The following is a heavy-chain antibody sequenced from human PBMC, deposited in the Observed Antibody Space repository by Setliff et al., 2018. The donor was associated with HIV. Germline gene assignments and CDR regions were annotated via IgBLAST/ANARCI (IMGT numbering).Heavy chain of an antibody. CDR3: ARLRGSSGYYVFDY. Sequence: SETLSLTCSVSGSSISSNYYWAWIRQAPGKGLEWIGCIDASANTYYIPSLKSRATISIDTSKNQLSLKLSSVTAADTAVYYCARLRGSSGYYVFDYWGQGTLVTVSS. D-gene: IGHD3-22*01. V-gene: IGHV4-38-2*01. J-gene: IGHJ4*02. CDR1: GSSISSNYY. CDR2: IDASANT.